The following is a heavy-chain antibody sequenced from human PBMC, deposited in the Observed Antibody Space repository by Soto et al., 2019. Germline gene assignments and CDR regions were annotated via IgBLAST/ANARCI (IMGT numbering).Heavy chain of an antibody. V-gene: IGHV3-11*01. CDR2: ISKSGSTT. Sequence: GGSLRLSCAASGFTFSDYYMSWIRQAPGKGLEWVSYISKSGSTTYHADSVKGRFTISRDNAKNSLFLQMNSLRAEDTAAYYCARFLGWGQYGLEIWDQGTMVTVSS. CDR3: ARFLGWGQYGLEI. CDR1: GFTFSDYY. D-gene: IGHD7-27*01. J-gene: IGHJ6*01.